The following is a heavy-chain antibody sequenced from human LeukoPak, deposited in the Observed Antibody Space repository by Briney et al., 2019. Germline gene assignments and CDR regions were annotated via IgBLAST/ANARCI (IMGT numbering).Heavy chain of an antibody. Sequence: GGSLRLSCVDSGFTFSSSWMTWVRQAPGKGLEWVSVISASGTAHYADSMKGRFTISRDNSKNTVYLQLSSLRPEDTAVYYCAKNPFVGYGSDYFDDWGQGTLVTVSS. D-gene: IGHD3-10*01. CDR2: ISASGTA. CDR3: AKNPFVGYGSDYFDD. J-gene: IGHJ4*02. V-gene: IGHV3-23*01. CDR1: GFTFSSSW.